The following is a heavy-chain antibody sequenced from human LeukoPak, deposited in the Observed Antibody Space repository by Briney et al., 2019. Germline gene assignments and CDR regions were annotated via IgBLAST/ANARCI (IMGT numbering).Heavy chain of an antibody. D-gene: IGHD3-16*01. CDR3: AKKGGGDYYYNMDV. V-gene: IGHV3-23*01. J-gene: IGHJ6*02. CDR2: VSGAGRRV. CDR1: GFTFSSYD. Sequence: GGSLRLSCAASGFTFSSYDMSCVRQAPGKGLEWVSAVSGAGRRVYYADSVKDRFTIPRDTSKNTLYLQMNSLRAEDTAIYYCAKKGGGDYYYNMDVWGQGTTVTVSS.